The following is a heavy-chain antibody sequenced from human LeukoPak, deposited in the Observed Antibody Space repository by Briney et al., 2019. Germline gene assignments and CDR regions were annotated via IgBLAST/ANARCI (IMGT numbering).Heavy chain of an antibody. CDR1: GFGVHTFA. CDR3: AKDHSADGWPTFEY. V-gene: IGHV3-23*01. J-gene: IGHJ4*02. Sequence: GGSLRLSCTVSGFGVHTFAMSWVRQAPGKGLEWLASITKYDGRLYYADSVRGRFTISRDTSQNELYLQMNSLRVDDSAIYYCAKDHSADGWPTFEYWGRGTLVTVSS. D-gene: IGHD5-24*01. CDR2: ITKYDGRL.